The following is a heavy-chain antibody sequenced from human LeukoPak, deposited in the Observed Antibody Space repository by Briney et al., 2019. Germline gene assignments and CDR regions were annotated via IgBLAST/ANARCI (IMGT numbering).Heavy chain of an antibody. CDR3: AKGYDSSGYYLDQ. CDR2: MRSDGSTK. V-gene: IGHV3-30*02. J-gene: IGHJ4*02. CDR1: GFNFSSYG. D-gene: IGHD3-22*01. Sequence: GGXLRLSCAASGFNFSSYGMHWVRQAPGKGLEWVAYMRSDGSTKYYADSVKGRFTISRDNSKNTLYLQMNSLRPEDTAVYYCAKGYDSSGYYLDQWGQGTLVTVSP.